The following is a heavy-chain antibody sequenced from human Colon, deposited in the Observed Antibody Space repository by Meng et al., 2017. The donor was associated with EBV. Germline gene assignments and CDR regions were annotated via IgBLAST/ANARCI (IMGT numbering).Heavy chain of an antibody. CDR1: GFTLSSYS. Sequence: VELGGLWEGVGQPGGSLRHSLAASGFTLSSYSMHWVRQAPGKGLEYVSAISYNVGSTYYADSVKGRFTISRDNSKNTLYLQMGSLRPEDMAVYYCARVGDNGTFDYWGQGALITVSS. V-gene: IGHV3-64*02. D-gene: IGHD1-14*01. J-gene: IGHJ4*02. CDR3: ARVGDNGTFDY. CDR2: ISYNVGST.